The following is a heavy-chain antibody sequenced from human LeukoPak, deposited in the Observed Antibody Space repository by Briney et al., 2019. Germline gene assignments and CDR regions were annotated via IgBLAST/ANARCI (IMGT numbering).Heavy chain of an antibody. V-gene: IGHV4-38-2*02. CDR1: GYSLSRGYY. D-gene: IGHD6-25*01. CDR3: ARAAPRPRAPPPQFDY. CDR2: IYHRGST. J-gene: IGHJ4*02. Sequence: SETLALTCTVSGYSLSRGYYWGWIRQPPGKGLEWIGRIYHRGSTYYNPSLKSRVTISVDTSKNQFSLKLSSVTAADTAVYYCARAAPRPRAPPPQFDYWGQGTLVTVSS.